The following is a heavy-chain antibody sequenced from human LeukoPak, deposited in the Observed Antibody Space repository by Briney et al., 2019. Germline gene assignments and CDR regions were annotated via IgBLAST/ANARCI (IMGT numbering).Heavy chain of an antibody. V-gene: IGHV3-7*01. J-gene: IGHJ4*02. D-gene: IGHD3-3*01. CDR2: IMLDGSEK. CDR3: AKEGTYYDVLSGPPDY. CDR1: GFTFSSYW. Sequence: GGSLRLSCAASGFTFSSYWMTWVRQAPGKGLEWVANIMLDGSEKYYVDSVKGRFTISRDNSKNTLYLQMHSLRAEDTAVYYCAKEGTYYDVLSGPPDYWGQGTLVTVSS.